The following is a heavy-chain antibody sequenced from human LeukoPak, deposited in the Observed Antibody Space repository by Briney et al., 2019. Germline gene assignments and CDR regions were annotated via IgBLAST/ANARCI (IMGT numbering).Heavy chain of an antibody. CDR3: ARDKLRTDAFDI. J-gene: IGHJ3*02. Sequence: SETLSLTCTVSGGSISSYYWSWIRQPPGKGLEWIGYIYYSGSTNYNPSLKSRVTISVDTSKNQSSLKLSSVTAADTAVYYCARDKLRTDAFDIWGQGTMVTVSS. CDR1: GGSISSYY. CDR2: IYYSGST. V-gene: IGHV4-59*01. D-gene: IGHD1-26*01.